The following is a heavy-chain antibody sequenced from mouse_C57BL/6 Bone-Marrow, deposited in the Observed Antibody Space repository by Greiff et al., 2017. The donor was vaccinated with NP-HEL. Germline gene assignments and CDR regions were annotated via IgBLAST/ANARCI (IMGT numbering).Heavy chain of an antibody. V-gene: IGHV1-55*01. J-gene: IGHJ2*01. D-gene: IGHD4-1*01. CDR2: ISPGSGST. CDR3: ARTANWNFDY. CDR1: GYTFTSYW. Sequence: QVQLQQPGSALVKPGASVKMSCKASGYTFTSYWITWVKQRPGQGLEWIGDISPGSGSTNYNEKFKSKATLTVDTSSSTAYMQLSSLTSEDSAVYYCARTANWNFDYWGQGTTLTVSS.